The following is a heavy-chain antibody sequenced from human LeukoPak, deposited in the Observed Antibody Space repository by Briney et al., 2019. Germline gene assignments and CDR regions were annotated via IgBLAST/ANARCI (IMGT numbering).Heavy chain of an antibody. D-gene: IGHD3-9*01. CDR3: ATPPPHLRYFDWLLI. CDR1: GYTFTSYY. V-gene: IGHV1-46*01. J-gene: IGHJ4*02. Sequence: ASVKVSCKASGYTFTSYYMHWVRQAPGQGLEWMGIINPSGGSTSYAQKFQGRVTMTEDTSTDTAYMELSSLRSEDTAVYYCATPPPHLRYFDWLLIWGQGTLVTVSS. CDR2: INPSGGST.